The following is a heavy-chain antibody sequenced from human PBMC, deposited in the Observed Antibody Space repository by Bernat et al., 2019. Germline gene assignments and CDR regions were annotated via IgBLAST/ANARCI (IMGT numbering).Heavy chain of an antibody. J-gene: IGHJ3*02. CDR1: GYTFTSYG. D-gene: IGHD3-10*01. Sequence: QVQLVQSGAEVKKPGASVNVSCKASGYTFTSYGISWVRQAPGQGLEWMGWISAYNGNTNYAQKLQGRVTMTTDTSTSTAYMELRSLRSDDTAVYYCHRGYYGSGSYPSGAFDIWGQGTMVTVSS. CDR3: HRGYYGSGSYPSGAFDI. V-gene: IGHV1-18*01. CDR2: ISAYNGNT.